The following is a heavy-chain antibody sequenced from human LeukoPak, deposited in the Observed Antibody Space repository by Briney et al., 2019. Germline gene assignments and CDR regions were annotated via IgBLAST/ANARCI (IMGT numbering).Heavy chain of an antibody. J-gene: IGHJ5*02. CDR2: INHSGST. D-gene: IGHD2-15*01. CDR1: GVSFSGYY. CDR3: TRGLRLGYCSGGSCYYWFDP. Sequence: SETLSLTCAVYGVSFSGYYWSWIRQPPGKGLEWIGEINHSGSTNYNPSLQSRVTISADTSKNQFSLNLRSVIAADTAVYYCTRGLRLGYCSGGSCYYWFDPWGQGTRVTVSS. V-gene: IGHV4-34*01.